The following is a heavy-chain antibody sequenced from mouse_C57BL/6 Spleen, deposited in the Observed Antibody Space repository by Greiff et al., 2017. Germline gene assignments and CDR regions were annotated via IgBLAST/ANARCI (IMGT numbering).Heavy chain of an antibody. CDR2: INPGSGGT. CDR3: ARDGSSYWYFDV. D-gene: IGHD1-1*01. J-gene: IGHJ1*03. CDR1: GYAFTNYL. V-gene: IGHV1-54*01. Sequence: VQLVESGAELVRPGTSVKVSCKASGYAFTNYLIEWVKQRPGQGLEWIGVINPGSGGTNYNEKFKGKATLTADKSSSTAYMQLSSLTSEDSAVYFCARDGSSYWYFDVWGTGTTVTVSS.